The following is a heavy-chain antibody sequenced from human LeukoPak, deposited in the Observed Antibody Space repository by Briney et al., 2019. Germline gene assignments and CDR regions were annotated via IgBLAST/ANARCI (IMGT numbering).Heavy chain of an antibody. J-gene: IGHJ6*03. CDR2: ISSSSSSYI. Sequence: PGGSLRLSCAASGFTFSSYEMNWVRQAPGKGLEWVSSISSSSSSYIYYADSVKGRFTISRDNAKNSLYLQMNSLRAEDTAVYYCARSSDTAMVTSSGEYYYYYYMDVWGKGTTVTVSS. CDR3: ARSSDTAMVTSSGEYYYYYYMDV. CDR1: GFTFSSYE. D-gene: IGHD5-18*01. V-gene: IGHV3-21*01.